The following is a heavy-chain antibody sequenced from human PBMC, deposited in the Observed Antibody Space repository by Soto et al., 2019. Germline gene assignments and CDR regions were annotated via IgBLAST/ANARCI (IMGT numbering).Heavy chain of an antibody. CDR1: GYTFTSYY. J-gene: IGHJ6*02. CDR2: INPSGGST. CDR3: ARDLFWSGYSPLYYYYGMDV. V-gene: IGHV1-46*01. D-gene: IGHD3-3*01. Sequence: VASVKVSCKASGYTFTSYYMHWVRQAPGQGXEWMGIINPSGGSTSYAQKFQGRVTMTRDTSTSTVYMELSSLRSEDTTVYYCARDLFWSGYSPLYYYYGMDVWGQGTTVTVSS.